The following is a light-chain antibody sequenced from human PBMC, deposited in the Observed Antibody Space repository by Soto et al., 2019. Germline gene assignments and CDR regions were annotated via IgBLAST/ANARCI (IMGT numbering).Light chain of an antibody. J-gene: IGKJ2*01. CDR1: QSISSW. V-gene: IGKV1-5*03. CDR3: QQYNTYST. Sequence: DIQMTQSPSTLSASVGDRVTITCRASQSISSWLAWYQQKPGKAPKLLIYKASSLESGVPSRFSGSGSVTEFTLIISCLQPDDFATYYCQQYNTYSTFGQGTKLETK. CDR2: KAS.